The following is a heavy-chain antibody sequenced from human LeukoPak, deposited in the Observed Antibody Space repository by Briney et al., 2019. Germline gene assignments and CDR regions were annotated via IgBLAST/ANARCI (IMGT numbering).Heavy chain of an antibody. Sequence: ASETLSLTCTVSGGSISSSSYYWGWIRQPPGKGLEWIAEINHRGTTHYNPSLKSRVDISADTSKNQFSLKLSSVTAADTAVYYCARLSSEGGYWGQGTLVTVSS. D-gene: IGHD1-14*01. V-gene: IGHV4-39*07. CDR1: GGSISSSSYY. CDR3: ARLSSEGGY. J-gene: IGHJ4*02. CDR2: INHRGTT.